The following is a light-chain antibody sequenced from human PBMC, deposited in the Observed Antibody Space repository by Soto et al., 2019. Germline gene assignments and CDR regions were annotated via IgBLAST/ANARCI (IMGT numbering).Light chain of an antibody. CDR3: QQYNNWPIT. J-gene: IGKJ5*01. CDR1: QSVHNF. CDR2: GAS. V-gene: IGKV3-15*01. Sequence: VVLTQSPATLSLSPGERAALSCKASQSVHNFLAWYQQKPGQAPRLLIYGASTRATGIPARFSGSGSGTEFTLTISSLQSEDFAVYYCQQYNNWPITFGQGTRLEIK.